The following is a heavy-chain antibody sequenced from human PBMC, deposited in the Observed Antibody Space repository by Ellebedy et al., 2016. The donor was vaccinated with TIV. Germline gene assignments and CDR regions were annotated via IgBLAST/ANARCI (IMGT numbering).Heavy chain of an antibody. CDR3: ARDAPVLRYFDWQIKDDY. V-gene: IGHV3-7*01. CDR2: INQHGSEK. J-gene: IGHJ4*02. D-gene: IGHD3-9*01. Sequence: GESLKISCAASGFTFSRYWMSWVRQAPGKGPEWVANINQHGSEKYYVDSVKGRFTVARDNAKNSLYLQMNSLRAEDTAVYYCARDAPVLRYFDWQIKDDYWGQGTLVTVSS. CDR1: GFTFSRYW.